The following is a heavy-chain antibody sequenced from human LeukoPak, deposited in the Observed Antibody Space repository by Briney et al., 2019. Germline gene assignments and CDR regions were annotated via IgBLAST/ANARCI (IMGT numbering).Heavy chain of an antibody. Sequence: GGSLRLSCAASGFTFSSYSMNWVRQAPGKGLEWVSSISSSSSYIYYADSVKGRFTISRDNAKNSLYLQMNSLRAEDTAVYHCARSSIAAAGHLDYWGQGTLVTVSS. CDR3: ARSSIAAAGHLDY. D-gene: IGHD6-13*01. CDR1: GFTFSSYS. CDR2: ISSSSSYI. V-gene: IGHV3-21*01. J-gene: IGHJ4*02.